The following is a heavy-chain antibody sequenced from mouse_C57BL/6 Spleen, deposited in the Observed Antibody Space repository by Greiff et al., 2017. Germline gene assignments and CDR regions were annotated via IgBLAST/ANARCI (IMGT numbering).Heavy chain of an antibody. J-gene: IGHJ2*01. CDR2: ITPNSGST. D-gene: IGHD1-1*01. CDR1: GYTFTSYW. Sequence: QVQLQQPGAELVKPGASVKLSCKASGYTFTSYWMHWVKQRPGQGLEWIGMITPNSGSTNYNEKFKSKATLTVDKSSSTAYMQISSLTSEDSAVYYCARRWEFITTVVAYVDDWGQGTTLTVSS. V-gene: IGHV1-64*01. CDR3: ARRWEFITTVVAYVDD.